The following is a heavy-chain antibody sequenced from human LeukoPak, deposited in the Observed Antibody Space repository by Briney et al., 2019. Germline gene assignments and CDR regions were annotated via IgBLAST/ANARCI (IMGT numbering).Heavy chain of an antibody. CDR2: ISSSSSYI. J-gene: IGHJ4*02. CDR3: ARAYYYDSSGDYFDY. Sequence: AGGSLRLSCAASGFTFSSYSMNWVRQAPGKGLEWVSSISSSSSYIYYAGSVKGRFTISRDNAKNSLYLQMNSLRAEDTAVYYCARAYYYDSSGDYFDYWGQGTLVTVSS. D-gene: IGHD3-22*01. CDR1: GFTFSSYS. V-gene: IGHV3-21*01.